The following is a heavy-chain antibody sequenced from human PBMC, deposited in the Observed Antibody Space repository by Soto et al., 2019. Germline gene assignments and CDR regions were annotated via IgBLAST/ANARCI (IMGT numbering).Heavy chain of an antibody. D-gene: IGHD6-13*01. J-gene: IGHJ6*02. CDR1: GFTVSSNY. Sequence: GGSLRLSCAASGFTVSSNYMSWVRQAPGKGLEWVSVIYSGGSTYYADSVKGRFTISRDNSKNTLYLQMNSLRAEDTAVYYCARDWWGTAAAGTAYYYYGMDVWGQGTKVTVYS. CDR2: IYSGGST. V-gene: IGHV3-53*01. CDR3: ARDWWGTAAAGTAYYYYGMDV.